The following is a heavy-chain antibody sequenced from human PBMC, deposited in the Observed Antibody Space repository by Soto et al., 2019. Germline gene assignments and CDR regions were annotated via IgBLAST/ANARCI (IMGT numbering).Heavy chain of an antibody. CDR2: ISTYNGNT. J-gene: IGHJ5*02. V-gene: IGHV1-18*01. CDR1: GYTFTSYG. D-gene: IGHD6-13*01. CDR3: ARDRDSSSLFWFDP. Sequence: GASVKVSCKASGYTFTSYGFSWVRQAPGQGLEWMGWISTYNGNTNYAQKLQARVTMTTDTSISTAYMELSRLRSDDTAVYYCARDRDSSSLFWFDPWGQGTLVTVSS.